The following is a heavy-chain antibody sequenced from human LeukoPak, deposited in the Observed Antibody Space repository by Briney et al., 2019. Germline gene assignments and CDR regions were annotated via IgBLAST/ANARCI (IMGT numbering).Heavy chain of an antibody. D-gene: IGHD1-26*01. CDR2: IIPILGIA. CDR3: ARDGIDSGSHPTVDY. CDR1: GGTFSSYA. J-gene: IGHJ4*02. Sequence: GASVKVSCKASGGTFSSYAISWVRQAPGQGLEWMGRIIPILGIANYAQKFQGRVTITADKSTSTAYMELSSLRSEDTAVYYCARDGIDSGSHPTVDYWGQGTLVTVSS. V-gene: IGHV1-69*04.